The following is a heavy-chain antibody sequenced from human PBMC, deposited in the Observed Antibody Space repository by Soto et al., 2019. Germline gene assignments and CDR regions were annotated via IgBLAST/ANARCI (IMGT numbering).Heavy chain of an antibody. CDR3: ARYPVERLFDY. CDR2: INAGNGDT. J-gene: IGHJ4*02. V-gene: IGHV1-3*01. Sequence: QVQLVQSGAEVKKPGASVKVSCKTSGFTFTSYGVHWVRQAPGQRLEWMGWINAGNGDTKYSQQFQGRVTISSDTFASVVYMELSGLRSEDTALYYCARYPVERLFDYWGQGTLVTVSS. CDR1: GFTFTSYG.